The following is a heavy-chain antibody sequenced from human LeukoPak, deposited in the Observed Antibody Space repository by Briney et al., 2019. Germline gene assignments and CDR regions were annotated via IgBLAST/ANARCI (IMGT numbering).Heavy chain of an antibody. Sequence: GGSLRLSCAACGFTFSSYSMSWVRQAPGKGLEWVSSISTSSSYKYYADSVKGRFTVSRDNAKNSLFLQMNSLRAEDMAVYYCARSYSSGGNGDYWGQGTLVTVSS. V-gene: IGHV3-21*06. J-gene: IGHJ4*02. D-gene: IGHD6-19*01. CDR1: GFTFSSYS. CDR3: ARSYSSGGNGDY. CDR2: ISTSSSYK.